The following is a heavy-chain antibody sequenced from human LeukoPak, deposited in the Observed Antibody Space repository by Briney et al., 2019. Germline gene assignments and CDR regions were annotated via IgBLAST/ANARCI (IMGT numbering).Heavy chain of an antibody. CDR2: INHSGST. J-gene: IGHJ5*02. Sequence: SETLSLTCAVYGGSLSGYYWSWIRQPPGKGLEWIGEINHSGSTNYNPSLKSRVTISVDTSKNQFSLKLSSVTAADTAVYYCAKHPSNWFDPWGQGTLVTVSS. CDR1: GGSLSGYY. V-gene: IGHV4-34*01. CDR3: AKHPSNWFDP.